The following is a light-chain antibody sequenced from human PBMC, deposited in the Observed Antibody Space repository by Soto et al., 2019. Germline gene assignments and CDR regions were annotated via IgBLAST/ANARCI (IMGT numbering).Light chain of an antibody. Sequence: QSVLTQPASVSGSPGQSITIYCTGTSSDVGGYKYVSWYQQHPGKAPKLMIYEVNYRTSGVSNRFSGSKSGNTASLTISVLQAEDEANYYCCSYTSSSTVVFIGGTQLTVL. J-gene: IGLJ2*01. CDR1: SSDVGGYKY. CDR2: EVN. CDR3: CSYTSSSTVV. V-gene: IGLV2-14*01.